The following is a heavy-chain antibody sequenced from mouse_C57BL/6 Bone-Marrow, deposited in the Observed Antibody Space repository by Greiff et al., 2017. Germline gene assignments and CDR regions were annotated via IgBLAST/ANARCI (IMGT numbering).Heavy chain of an antibody. D-gene: IGHD1-1*01. CDR3: ARSSYYGSSYGFAY. Sequence: QVHVKQPGAELVKPGASVKLSCKASGYTFTSYWMHWVKQRPGQGLEWIGMIHPNSGSTNYNEKFKSKATLTVDKSSSTAYMQRSSLTSEDSAVYYCARSSYYGSSYGFAYWGQGTLVTVSA. V-gene: IGHV1-64*01. CDR2: IHPNSGST. CDR1: GYTFTSYW. J-gene: IGHJ3*01.